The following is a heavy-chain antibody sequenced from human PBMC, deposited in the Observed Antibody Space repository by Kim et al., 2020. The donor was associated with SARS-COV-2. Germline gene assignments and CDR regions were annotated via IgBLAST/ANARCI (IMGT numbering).Heavy chain of an antibody. Sequence: GNGDTIYSQKFQGRVTFATDTSASTGYMDLSSLTSEDSAVYYCLGGYYFDYWGQGTLVTVSS. D-gene: IGHD2-15*01. V-gene: IGHV1-3*01. J-gene: IGHJ4*02. CDR3: LGGYYFDY. CDR2: GNGDT.